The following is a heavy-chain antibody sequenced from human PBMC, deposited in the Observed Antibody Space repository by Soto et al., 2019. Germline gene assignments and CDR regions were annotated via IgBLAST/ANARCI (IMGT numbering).Heavy chain of an antibody. D-gene: IGHD1-26*01. CDR2: IIYSGNS. CDR3: HARGPLPTAGNGEYYYYGMDV. Sequence: SETLSLTCNVSGASISSYNYWGWLRQPPGKGLEWIGSIIYSGNSMYNPSLQSRLTLFVDTSKNQFSLKLSSVTAADTAVYYCHARGPLPTAGNGEYYYYGMDVWGQGTTVT. V-gene: IGHV4-39*01. J-gene: IGHJ6*02. CDR1: GASISSYNY.